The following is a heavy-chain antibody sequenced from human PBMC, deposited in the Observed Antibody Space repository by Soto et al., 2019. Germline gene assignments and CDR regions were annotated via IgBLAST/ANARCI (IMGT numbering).Heavy chain of an antibody. Sequence: SETLSLTCAFSVVSISSSNWWSWVRQPPGKGLELIGEIYHSGSTNYNPSLKSRVTISVDKSKNQFSLKLSSVTAADTAVYYCARENYDHEEGYGEGWGQGTTVTGSS. CDR1: VVSISSSNW. CDR2: IYHSGST. V-gene: IGHV4-4*02. CDR3: ARENYDHEEGYGEG. J-gene: IGHJ6*02. D-gene: IGHD1-7*01.